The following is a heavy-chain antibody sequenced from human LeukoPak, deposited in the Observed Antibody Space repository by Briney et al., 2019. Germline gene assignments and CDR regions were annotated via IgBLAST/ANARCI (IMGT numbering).Heavy chain of an antibody. CDR1: GGSISSYY. Sequence: SETLSLTCTVSGGSISSYYWSWIRQPAGKGLEWIGRIYTSGGTNYNPSLKSRVSTSVDTSKNQFSLKLSSVTAADTAVYYCARGPEELLGAFDIWGQGTMVTVSS. J-gene: IGHJ3*02. CDR2: IYTSGGT. CDR3: ARGPEELLGAFDI. D-gene: IGHD1-26*01. V-gene: IGHV4-4*07.